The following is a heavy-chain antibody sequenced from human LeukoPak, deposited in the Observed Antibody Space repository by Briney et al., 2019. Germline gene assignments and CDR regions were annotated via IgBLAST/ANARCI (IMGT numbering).Heavy chain of an antibody. Sequence: PGGSLRLSCVASGFTFSSYWMHWVRQAPGKGLVWVSRINSDGSSTSYADSVEGRFTISRDNAKNTLYLQMNSLRAEDTAVYYCARAGGYCSSTSCYGRFDYWGQGTLVTVSS. D-gene: IGHD2-2*01. CDR2: INSDGSST. V-gene: IGHV3-74*01. CDR1: GFTFSSYW. CDR3: ARAGGYCSSTSCYGRFDY. J-gene: IGHJ4*02.